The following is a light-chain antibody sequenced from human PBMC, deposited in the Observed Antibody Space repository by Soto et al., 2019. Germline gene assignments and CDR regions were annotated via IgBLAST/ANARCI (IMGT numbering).Light chain of an antibody. J-gene: IGKJ2*03. Sequence: EIVLTQSPGTLSLSLGERATLSCRASQSVSSNYLAWYQQKPGQAPRLLIYATSSRATGIPDRFSGSGSGTDFTLTISILEPEDFAVYYCQQYGNSPRYSFGQGTKLEIK. CDR2: ATS. CDR1: QSVSSNY. V-gene: IGKV3-20*01. CDR3: QQYGNSPRYS.